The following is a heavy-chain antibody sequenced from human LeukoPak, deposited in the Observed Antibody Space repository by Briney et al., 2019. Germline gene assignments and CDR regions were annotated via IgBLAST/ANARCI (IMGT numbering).Heavy chain of an antibody. V-gene: IGHV4-59*01. CDR2: IYYSGST. J-gene: IGHJ4*02. CDR1: GGSISSYY. D-gene: IGHD3-22*01. CDR3: ARARGDYYDSRAIDY. Sequence: SETLSLTCTVSGGSISSYYWSWIRQPPGKGLEWSGYIYYSGSTNYNPSLKSRVTISVDTSKNQFSLKLSSVTAADTAVYYCARARGDYYDSRAIDYWGQGTLVTVSS.